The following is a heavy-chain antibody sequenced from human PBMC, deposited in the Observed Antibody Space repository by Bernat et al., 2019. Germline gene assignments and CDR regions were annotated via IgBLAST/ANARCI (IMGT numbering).Heavy chain of an antibody. J-gene: IGHJ4*02. CDR1: GFTFSSYW. CDR3: ARRRTGSPSRYSDY. Sequence: EVQLVESGGDLVQPGGSLRLSCAASGFTFSSYWMSWVRQAPGKGLEWVANIKQDGSEEYYVDSVKGRFTSSRGNAKCSLFLQMNSVSAGHRAVYYCARRRTGSPSRYSDYWGQGSLVTVAS. D-gene: IGHD3-10*01. CDR2: IKQDGSEE. V-gene: IGHV3-7*03.